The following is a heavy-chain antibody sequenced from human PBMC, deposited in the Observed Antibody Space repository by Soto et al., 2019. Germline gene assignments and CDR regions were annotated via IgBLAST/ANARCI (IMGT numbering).Heavy chain of an antibody. CDR2: ISAYIGNT. V-gene: IGHV1-18*04. D-gene: IGHD6-19*01. CDR3: ARLYSSCWDDPHPNWLDL. CDR1: GYTFTSYG. Sequence: SVKVSCKASGYTFTSYGISWVRQAPGQGLEWMGWISAYIGNTNYAQKFQGRVTMTTDTSTSTAYMELRSLRSDDTSVYYCARLYSSCWDDPHPNWLDLWGQGTTVTVSS. J-gene: IGHJ5*02.